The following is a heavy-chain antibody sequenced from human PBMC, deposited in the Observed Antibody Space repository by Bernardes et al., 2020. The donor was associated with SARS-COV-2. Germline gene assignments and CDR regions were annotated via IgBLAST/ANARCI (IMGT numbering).Heavy chain of an antibody. D-gene: IGHD6-6*01. Sequence: SVPVSFKASGYTFSDYYIHWVRQAPGQGLEWVGWINPNSGGTTYAQKFQGRVTMTRDTSVSTVYMELTRLRSDDTAIYYCARDGEYSTSGIEYWGQGPLVTVSS. V-gene: IGHV1-2*02. CDR2: INPNSGGT. CDR1: GYTFSDYY. CDR3: ARDGEYSTSGIEY. J-gene: IGHJ4*02.